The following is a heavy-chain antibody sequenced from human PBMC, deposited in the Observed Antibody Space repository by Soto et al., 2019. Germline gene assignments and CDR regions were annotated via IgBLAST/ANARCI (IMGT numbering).Heavy chain of an antibody. V-gene: IGHV4-30-4*01. D-gene: IGHD1-1*01. CDR1: GGSISSGDCY. CDR2: IYYSGST. J-gene: IGHJ4*02. CDR3: ARVTVDWNDVPPTPYYFDY. Sequence: SETLSLTCTVSGGSISSGDCYWSWIRHPPGKGLEWIGYIYYSGSTYYNPSLKSRVTISVDTSKNQFSLKLSSVTAADTAVYYCARVTVDWNDVPPTPYYFDYWGQGTLVTVSS.